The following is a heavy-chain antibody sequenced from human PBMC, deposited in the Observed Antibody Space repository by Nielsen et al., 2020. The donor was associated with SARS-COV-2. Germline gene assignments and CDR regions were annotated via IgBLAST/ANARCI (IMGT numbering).Heavy chain of an antibody. Sequence: SETLSLTCAVSGGSISSYYWSWIRQPPGKGLEWIGYIYYSGSTNYNPSLKSRVTISVDTSKNQFSLKLSSVTAADTAVYYCARVPLFATTGYYYYGMDVWGQGTTVTVSS. CDR1: GGSISSYY. CDR3: ARVPLFATTGYYYYGMDV. V-gene: IGHV4-59*13. D-gene: IGHD2-8*01. J-gene: IGHJ6*02. CDR2: IYYSGST.